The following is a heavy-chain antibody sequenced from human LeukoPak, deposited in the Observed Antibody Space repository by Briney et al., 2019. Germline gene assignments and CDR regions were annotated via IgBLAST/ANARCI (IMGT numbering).Heavy chain of an antibody. V-gene: IGHV4-39*01. J-gene: IGHJ4*02. CDR3: ARHGHHGDHDY. CDR2: IYYSGST. D-gene: IGHD2-21*02. CDR1: GGSIGSSSYY. Sequence: SETLSLTCTVSGGSIGSSSYYWGWIRQPPGKGLEWIGSIYYSGSTYYNPSLKSRVTISVDTSKNQFSLKLTSVTAADTAMYYCARHGHHGDHDYWGQGTLVTVSS.